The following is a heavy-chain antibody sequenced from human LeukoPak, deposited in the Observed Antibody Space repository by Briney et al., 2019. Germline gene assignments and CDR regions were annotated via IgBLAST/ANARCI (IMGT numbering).Heavy chain of an antibody. Sequence: GASVKVSCKASGYTFTSYYMHWVRQAPGQGLEWMGIINPSGGSTSYAQKFQGRVTMTRDTSTSTVCMELSSLRSEDTAVYYCARSTHDYGGNSGGGYWGQGTLVTVSS. J-gene: IGHJ4*02. V-gene: IGHV1-46*01. CDR2: INPSGGST. CDR1: GYTFTSYY. D-gene: IGHD4-23*01. CDR3: ARSTHDYGGNSGGGY.